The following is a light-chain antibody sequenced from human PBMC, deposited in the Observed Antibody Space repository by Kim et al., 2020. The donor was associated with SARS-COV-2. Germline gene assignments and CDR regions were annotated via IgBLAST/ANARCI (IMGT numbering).Light chain of an antibody. V-gene: IGLV3-21*04. CDR1: NIGSKS. J-gene: IGLJ3*02. CDR3: QVWDSRSVHWV. CDR2: YDS. Sequence: SYELTQPPSASVAPGKTARITCGGNNIGSKSVHWYQQKPGQAPVLVIYYDSDRPSGIPERFSGSNSGNTATLTISRVEAGDEADYYCQVWDSRSVHWVFG.